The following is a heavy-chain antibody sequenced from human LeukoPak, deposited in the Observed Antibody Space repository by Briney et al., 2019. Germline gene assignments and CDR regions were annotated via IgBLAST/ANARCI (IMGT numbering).Heavy chain of an antibody. CDR2: ISAYNGNT. CDR1: GYTFTSYG. Sequence: ASVKVSCKASGYTFTSYGISWVRQAPGQGLEWMGWISAYNGNTNYAQKLQGRVTITTDTSTSTAYMELRSLRSDDTAVYYCARAHPIAAAGTLLTTWFDPWGQGTLVTVSS. J-gene: IGHJ5*02. D-gene: IGHD6-13*01. CDR3: ARAHPIAAAGTLLTTWFDP. V-gene: IGHV1-18*01.